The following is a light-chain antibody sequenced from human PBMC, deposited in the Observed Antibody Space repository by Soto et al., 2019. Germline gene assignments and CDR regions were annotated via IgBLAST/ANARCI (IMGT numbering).Light chain of an antibody. J-gene: IGKJ4*01. V-gene: IGKV3-20*01. Sequence: EIVLTQSPGTLSLSPGEKTTLSCRASKSVDSNSLAWFQQKPGQAPTLLIYSASTRATGIPDRFSGSGSGTDFTLTISRLEPEDFAVYYCQHYGSSSLTFGGGTKAEIK. CDR1: KSVDSNS. CDR3: QHYGSSSLT. CDR2: SAS.